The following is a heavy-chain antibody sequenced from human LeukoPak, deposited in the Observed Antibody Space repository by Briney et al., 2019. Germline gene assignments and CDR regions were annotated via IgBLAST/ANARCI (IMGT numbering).Heavy chain of an antibody. CDR1: GDSITSNNW. Sequence: SETLSLTCAVSGDSITSNNWWTWVRQPPGKGLEWVGEIYHTGSTKYNPSLKSRVTISVDKSKNQFSLQLTSVTAADTAVYYCVRGYFWGQGTLVTVSS. J-gene: IGHJ4*02. CDR2: IYHTGST. CDR3: VRGYF. V-gene: IGHV4-4*02.